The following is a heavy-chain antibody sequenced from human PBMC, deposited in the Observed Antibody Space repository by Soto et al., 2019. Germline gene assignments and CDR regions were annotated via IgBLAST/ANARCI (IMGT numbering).Heavy chain of an antibody. CDR3: LRVDWNDAGF. J-gene: IGHJ4*02. Sequence: QTLSRTRGLSVDTLYSPSATMEWIRQSPSRGLEWLGRTRYTSKWSYEYAISVKGRITISPDTSKNHFALQLDSVTPEDTDVYYCLRVDWNDAGFWGQGTLVTVSS. D-gene: IGHD1-1*01. CDR2: TRYTSKWSY. V-gene: IGHV6-1*01. CDR1: VDTLYSPSAT.